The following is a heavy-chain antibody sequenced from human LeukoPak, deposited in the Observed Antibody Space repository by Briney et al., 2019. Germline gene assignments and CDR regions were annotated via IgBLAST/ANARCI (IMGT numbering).Heavy chain of an antibody. CDR2: IYHSGST. D-gene: IGHD6-19*01. CDR1: GYSISSGYY. V-gene: IGHV4-38-2*02. J-gene: IGHJ5*02. Sequence: SETLSLICTVSGYSISSGYYWGWIRQPPGKGLERIGSIYHSGSTYYNPSLKSRVTISVDTSKNQFSLKLSSVTAADTAVYYCARDVEQWLDANWFDPWGQGTLVTVSS. CDR3: ARDVEQWLDANWFDP.